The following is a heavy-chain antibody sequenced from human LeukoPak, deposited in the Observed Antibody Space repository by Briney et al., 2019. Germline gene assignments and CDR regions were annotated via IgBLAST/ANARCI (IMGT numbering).Heavy chain of an antibody. V-gene: IGHV3-74*01. CDR1: GFTFRSYW. D-gene: IGHD5-24*01. CDR2: VIRDGSFT. CDR3: VRDGDDFNFDY. Sequence: GGSLRLSRAASGFTFRSYWMHWVRQAPGKGLEWVSRVIRDGSFTNYADSVKGRFTISRDNAKNTLYLQMSSLRAEDTAVYFCVRDGDDFNFDYWGQGSLVTVSS. J-gene: IGHJ4*02.